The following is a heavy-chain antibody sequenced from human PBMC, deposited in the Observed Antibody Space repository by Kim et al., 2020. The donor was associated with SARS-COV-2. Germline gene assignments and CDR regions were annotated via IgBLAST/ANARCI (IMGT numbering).Heavy chain of an antibody. CDR3: ARLTNYYFDL. D-gene: IGHD4-4*01. J-gene: IGHJ4*02. CDR2: GST. V-gene: IGHV3-53*05. Sequence: GSTYYGDSVKGRFTNSRDNSENTLSLQMNSLRPDDTAVYYCARLTNYYFDLWGQGTLVTVSS.